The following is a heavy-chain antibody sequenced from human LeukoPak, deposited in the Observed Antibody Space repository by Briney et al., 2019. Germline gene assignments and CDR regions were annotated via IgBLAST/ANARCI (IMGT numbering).Heavy chain of an antibody. CDR2: ISGSGGST. CDR1: GFTFSSYG. J-gene: IGHJ5*02. D-gene: IGHD2/OR15-2a*01. Sequence: GGSLRLSCAASGFTFSSYGMLWVRQAPGRGRVWVLDISGSGGSTYYALSVKGRFTISRDNAKHSLYLQMKNLRAEDRAVYYCARWKTSQNIVTQKTDNWFDTWGQGTLVTASP. V-gene: IGHV3-23*01. CDR3: ARWKTSQNIVTQKTDNWFDT.